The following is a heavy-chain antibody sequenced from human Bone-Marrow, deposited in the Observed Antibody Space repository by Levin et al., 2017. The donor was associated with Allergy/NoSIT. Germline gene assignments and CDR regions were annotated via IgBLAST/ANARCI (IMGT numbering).Heavy chain of an antibody. D-gene: IGHD1-14*01. Sequence: GGSLRLSCAASGFTFTTYWMSWVRQAPGKGLEWVANIKQNGSETNYMASVKGRFTISRDNAKKSLYLQMNSLRAEDTAVYFCARGNHRFDYWGRGTLVTVSS. CDR3: ARGNHRFDY. CDR2: IKQNGSET. J-gene: IGHJ4*02. V-gene: IGHV3-7*03. CDR1: GFTFTTYW.